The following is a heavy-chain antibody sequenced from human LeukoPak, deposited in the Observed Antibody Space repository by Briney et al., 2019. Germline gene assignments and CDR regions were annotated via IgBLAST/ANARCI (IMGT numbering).Heavy chain of an antibody. V-gene: IGHV1-69*01. CDR3: ARDVRGEWELLSRGGYFDY. CDR2: IIPIFGTT. Sequence: SVKVSCKASGGIFSSYAISWVRQAPGQGLEWMGGIIPIFGTTNYAQKFQGRVTITADESTSTAYMVLSSLRSEDTAVYYCARDVRGEWELLSRGGYFDYWGQGTLVTVSS. D-gene: IGHD1-26*01. J-gene: IGHJ4*02. CDR1: GGIFSSYA.